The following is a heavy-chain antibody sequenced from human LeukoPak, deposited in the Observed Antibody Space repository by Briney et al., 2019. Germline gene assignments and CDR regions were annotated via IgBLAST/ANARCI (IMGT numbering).Heavy chain of an antibody. CDR2: IYHSGST. CDR1: GGSISSSNW. J-gene: IGHJ4*02. Sequence: SGTLSLTCAVSGGSISSSNWWSWVRQPPGKGLEWIRGIYHSGSTNYNPSLKSRVTISVDKSKNQFSLKLSSVTAADTAVYYCASRRYYYDSSGLDYWGQGTLVTVSS. V-gene: IGHV4-4*02. D-gene: IGHD3-22*01. CDR3: ASRRYYYDSSGLDY.